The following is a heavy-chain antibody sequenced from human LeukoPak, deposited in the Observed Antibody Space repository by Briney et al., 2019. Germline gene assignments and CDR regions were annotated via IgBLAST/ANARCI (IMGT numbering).Heavy chain of an antibody. CDR3: ARDARSYYDILTGLISIKGAFDP. CDR1: GGSISSYY. Sequence: PSETLSLTCTVSGGSISSYYWSWIRQPPGKGLEWIGYIYYSGSTNYNPSLKSRVIISVDTSKNQFSLKLSSVTAADTAVYYCARDARSYYDILTGLISIKGAFDPWGQGTLVTVSS. V-gene: IGHV4-59*01. CDR2: IYYSGST. J-gene: IGHJ5*02. D-gene: IGHD3-9*01.